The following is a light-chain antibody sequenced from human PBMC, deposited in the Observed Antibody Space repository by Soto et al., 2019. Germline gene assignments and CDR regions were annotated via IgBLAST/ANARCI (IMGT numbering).Light chain of an antibody. CDR3: QAWDSSTAV. J-gene: IGLJ2*01. CDR1: KLGDKY. CDR2: QDS. V-gene: IGLV3-1*01. Sequence: SYELTQPPSVSVSPGQTASITCSGDKLGDKYACWYQQKPGQSPVLVIYQDSKRPSGIPERFSDSTSGNTATLTISGTQAMDEADYYCQAWDSSTAVFGGGTQLTVL.